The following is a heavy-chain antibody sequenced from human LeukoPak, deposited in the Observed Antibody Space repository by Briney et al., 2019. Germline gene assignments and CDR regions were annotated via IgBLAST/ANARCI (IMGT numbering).Heavy chain of an antibody. CDR3: ARGGCSGGSCYFDY. Sequence: GRSLRLSCAASGFTFSSYAMHWVRQAPGKGLEWVAVISYDGSNKYYADSVKGRFTISRDNSKNTLYLQMNSLRAEDTAVYYCARGGCSGGSCYFDYWGQGTLVTVSS. D-gene: IGHD2-15*01. V-gene: IGHV3-30*04. CDR1: GFTFSSYA. J-gene: IGHJ4*02. CDR2: ISYDGSNK.